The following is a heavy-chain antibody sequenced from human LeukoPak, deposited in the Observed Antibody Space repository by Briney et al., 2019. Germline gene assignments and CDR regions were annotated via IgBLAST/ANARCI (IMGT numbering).Heavy chain of an antibody. CDR1: GFTLSSYA. CDR2: ISGSGGST. CDR3: SRAGWYVRWAFDY. Sequence: GGSLRLSCAASGFTLSSYAMSWVRQAPGKGLEWVSAISGSGGSTYYADSVKGRFTISRDNSKNTLYLQMNSLRAEDTAVYYCSRAGWYVRWAFDYWGQGTLVTVSS. J-gene: IGHJ4*02. V-gene: IGHV3-23*01. D-gene: IGHD6-19*01.